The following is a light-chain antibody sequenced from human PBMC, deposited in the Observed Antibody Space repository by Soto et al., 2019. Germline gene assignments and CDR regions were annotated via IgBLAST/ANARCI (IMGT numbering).Light chain of an antibody. CDR3: QQYAASPFT. J-gene: IGKJ3*01. CDR2: GAS. V-gene: IGKV3-20*01. CDR1: QSVSSK. Sequence: DIEMTQSPATLSVFPGERGNLXCRASQSVSSKLAWYQQKPGQAPRLLNYGASSMAHGSPDRFSCSGSVTDFTRTISRLEPEDFAVYYGQQYAASPFTFGPGTKVDIK.